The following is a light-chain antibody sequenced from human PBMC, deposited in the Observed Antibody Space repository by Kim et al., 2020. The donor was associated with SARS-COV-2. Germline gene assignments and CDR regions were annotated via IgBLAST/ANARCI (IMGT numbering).Light chain of an antibody. Sequence: ASVGDKVTITCQASQDISNYLNWYQQKPGKAPKLLIYDASNLETGVPSMCSGSGSGTDFTFTISSLQPEDIETYYCQQYDNLPPYTFGQGTKLEI. V-gene: IGKV1-33*01. CDR3: QQYDNLPPYT. CDR1: QDISNY. CDR2: DAS. J-gene: IGKJ2*01.